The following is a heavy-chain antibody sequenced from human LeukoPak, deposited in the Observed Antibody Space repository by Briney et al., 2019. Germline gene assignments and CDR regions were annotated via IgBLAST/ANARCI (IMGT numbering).Heavy chain of an antibody. CDR3: ARTITGTNQYNFDY. CDR1: GFTFGDYA. Sequence: PGGSLRLSCAASGFTFGDYAMSWVRQAPGKGLEWVSGINWNGGSTGYADSVKGRFTISRDNAKNSLYLQTNSLRAEDTALYYCARTITGTNQYNFDYWGQGTLVAVSS. V-gene: IGHV3-20*04. J-gene: IGHJ4*02. CDR2: INWNGGST. D-gene: IGHD1/OR15-1a*01.